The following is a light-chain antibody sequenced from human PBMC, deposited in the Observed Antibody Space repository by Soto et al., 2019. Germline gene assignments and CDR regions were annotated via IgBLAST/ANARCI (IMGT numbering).Light chain of an antibody. V-gene: IGKV3-20*01. J-gene: IGKJ2*01. CDR2: GAS. Sequence: EIVLTQSPGTLSLSPGERATLSCRASQSVSSNYLAWYQQKFGKAPRLLIYGASSRATGIPDRFSGSGSGTDFTLTISRLEPEDFAVYYCQQYGSSPPYTFGQGTKLEIK. CDR1: QSVSSNY. CDR3: QQYGSSPPYT.